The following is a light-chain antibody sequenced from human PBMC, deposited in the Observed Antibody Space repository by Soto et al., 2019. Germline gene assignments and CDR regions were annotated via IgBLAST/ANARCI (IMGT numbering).Light chain of an antibody. CDR1: SSNIGAGYD. V-gene: IGLV1-40*01. CDR3: QSYDSSLSGCV. Sequence: QSVLTQPPSVSGAPGQRVTISCTGSSSNIGAGYDVHWYQQLPGTAPKLLIYGNSNRPSGVPDRFSGSKSGTSASLAITGLQAXDXADYYCQSYDSSLSGCVFGGGTKLTVL. CDR2: GNS. J-gene: IGLJ2*01.